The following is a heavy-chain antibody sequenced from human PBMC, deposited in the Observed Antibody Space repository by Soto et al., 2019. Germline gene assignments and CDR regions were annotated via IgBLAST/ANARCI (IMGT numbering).Heavy chain of an antibody. D-gene: IGHD3-22*01. V-gene: IGHV3-15*07. CDR1: GFDFNNAW. Sequence: EVQLVESGGGFVKPGGSLRLSCAASGFDFNNAWMNWVRQAPGKGLEWVGRIKSKVDGGTRDYAAPVKGRFTISRDDSKSMLYLQMNGLKTEDTAVYYCATDSPSLTYYYDSSGFRLTDGAFDVWGQGAMVTVSS. CDR2: IKSKVDGGTR. J-gene: IGHJ3*01. CDR3: ATDSPSLTYYYDSSGFRLTDGAFDV.